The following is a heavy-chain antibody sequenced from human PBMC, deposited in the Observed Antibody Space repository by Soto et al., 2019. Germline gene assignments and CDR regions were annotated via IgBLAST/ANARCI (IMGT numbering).Heavy chain of an antibody. CDR1: GGSISSDSFY. D-gene: IGHD2-15*01. Sequence: QLQESGPGLVKSSETLSLTCTVSGGSISSDSFYWAWIRQPPGKGLEWIGIIYYSGDTYYNPSLAGRLTMSVDTSNQFPLTLRSVTAADTALYYCARNQPQRYCSGGTCRPAYGMDVWGQGTTVIVSS. V-gene: IGHV4-39*01. CDR2: IYYSGDT. CDR3: ARNQPQRYCSGGTCRPAYGMDV. J-gene: IGHJ6*02.